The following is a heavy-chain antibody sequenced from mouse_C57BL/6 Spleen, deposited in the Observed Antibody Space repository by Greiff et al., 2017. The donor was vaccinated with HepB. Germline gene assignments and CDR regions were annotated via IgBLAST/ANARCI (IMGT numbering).Heavy chain of an antibody. Sequence: EVKVVESGGGLVKPGGSLKLSCAASGFTFSDYGMHWVRQAPERGLEWVANISSGSSTIYYADTVKGRFTISRDNAKNTLFLQMTSLRSEDTAMYYCARSGDYSWYFDVWGTGTTVTVSS. CDR1: GFTFSDYG. CDR2: ISSGSSTI. V-gene: IGHV5-17*01. D-gene: IGHD1-1*02. CDR3: ARSGDYSWYFDV. J-gene: IGHJ1*03.